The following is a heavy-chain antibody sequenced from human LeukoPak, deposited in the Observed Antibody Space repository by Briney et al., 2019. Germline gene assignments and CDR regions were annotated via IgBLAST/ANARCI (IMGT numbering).Heavy chain of an antibody. CDR1: GAPISSGGYY. Sequence: PSETLSLTCTVSGAPISSGGYYWSWIRQHPQRGLEWIGYLYYTGSSFYNPSLKSRVTISVDTSENQFSLNLNSVTAADTAVYYCATKPGYCSGGSCYSQNGNWFDPWGQGTLVTVSS. CDR2: LYYTGSS. D-gene: IGHD2-15*01. J-gene: IGHJ5*02. V-gene: IGHV4-31*03. CDR3: ATKPGYCSGGSCYSQNGNWFDP.